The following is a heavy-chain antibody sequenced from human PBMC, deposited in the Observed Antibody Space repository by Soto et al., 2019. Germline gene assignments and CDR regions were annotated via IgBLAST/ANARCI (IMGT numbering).Heavy chain of an antibody. J-gene: IGHJ2*01. V-gene: IGHV1-3*05. Sequence: QVQLVQPGAEEKKPGASVKVSGKASGYTFTSYAMHWVRQAPGQRLEWMGWINAGNGNTKYSQKFQGRVTITRDTSASTAYMELSSLRSEDTAVYYCARAPSWWYFDLWGRGTLVTVSS. CDR2: INAGNGNT. CDR3: ARAPSWWYFDL. CDR1: GYTFTSYA.